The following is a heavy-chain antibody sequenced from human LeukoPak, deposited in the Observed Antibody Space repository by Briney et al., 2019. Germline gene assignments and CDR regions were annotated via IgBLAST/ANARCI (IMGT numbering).Heavy chain of an antibody. CDR1: GFTFSSYG. Sequence: GGSLRLSCAASGFTFSSYGMHWVRQAPGKGLEGVVVIWYHGSNKYYADSVKGRFTISRDNSKNTLYLQMNSLRTEYTAVYYCARDFGIAAAGDYWGQGTLVTVSS. V-gene: IGHV3-33*01. CDR2: IWYHGSNK. D-gene: IGHD6-13*01. CDR3: ARDFGIAAAGDY. J-gene: IGHJ4*02.